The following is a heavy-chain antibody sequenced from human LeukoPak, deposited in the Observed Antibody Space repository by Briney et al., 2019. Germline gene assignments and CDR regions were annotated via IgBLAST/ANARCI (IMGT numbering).Heavy chain of an antibody. J-gene: IGHJ4*02. CDR3: ARSRGYYYGSGSFDY. CDR1: GGSISGTTYY. D-gene: IGHD3-10*01. CDR2: VYYSGST. V-gene: IGHV4-39*02. Sequence: PSETLSLTCTVSGGSISGTTYYWGWIRQPPGKGLEWIGSVYYSGSTYYNSSLKSRITISVDTSKKHFSLKLSSVTAADTAVYYCARSRGYYYGSGSFDYWGQGTLVTVSS.